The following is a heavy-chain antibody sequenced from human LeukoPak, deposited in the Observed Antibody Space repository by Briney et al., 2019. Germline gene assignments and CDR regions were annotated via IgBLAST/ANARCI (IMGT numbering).Heavy chain of an antibody. CDR1: GSTFSSYE. J-gene: IGHJ4*02. CDR2: ISTTGDRV. D-gene: IGHD5-12*01. CDR3: ARDPGSGYEEHFDY. V-gene: IGHV3-48*03. Sequence: PGGSLRLSCVASGSTFSSYEMNWVRQAPGKGLEWISYISTTGDRVQYADSVKGRLTISRDNAKDSLYLQMNSLRAEDTAVYYCARDPGSGYEEHFDYWGQGTLVTVSS.